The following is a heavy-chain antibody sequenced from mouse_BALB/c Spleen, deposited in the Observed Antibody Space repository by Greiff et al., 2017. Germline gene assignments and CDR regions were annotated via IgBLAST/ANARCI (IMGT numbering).Heavy chain of an antibody. D-gene: IGHD4-1*01. Sequence: EVKLMESGGGLVQPGGSRKLSCAASGFTFSSFGMHWVRQAPEKGLEWVAYISSGSSTIYYADTVKGRFTISRDNPKNTLFLQMTSLRSEDTAMYYCAKLGLYAMDYWGQGTSVTVSS. CDR2: ISSGSSTI. CDR1: GFTFSSFG. CDR3: AKLGLYAMDY. J-gene: IGHJ4*01. V-gene: IGHV5-17*02.